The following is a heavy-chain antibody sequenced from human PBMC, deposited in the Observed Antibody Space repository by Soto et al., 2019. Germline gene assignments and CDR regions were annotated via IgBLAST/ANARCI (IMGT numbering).Heavy chain of an antibody. CDR2: IIPIFGTA. Sequence: QVPLVQSGAEVKKPGSSVKVSCKASGGTFSSYAISWVRQAPGQGLEWMGGIIPIFGTANYAQKFQGRVTITADESTSTAYMELSSLRSEDTAVYYCARGSNEYTAMASDAFYIWGQGTMVTVSS. D-gene: IGHD5-18*01. CDR1: GGTFSSYA. CDR3: ARGSNEYTAMASDAFYI. V-gene: IGHV1-69*01. J-gene: IGHJ3*02.